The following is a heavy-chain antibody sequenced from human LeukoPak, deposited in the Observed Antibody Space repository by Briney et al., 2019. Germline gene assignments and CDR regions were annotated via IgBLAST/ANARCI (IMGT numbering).Heavy chain of an antibody. D-gene: IGHD3-22*01. J-gene: IGHJ3*02. CDR2: ITPDGSAQ. CDR1: GFTFSSYW. V-gene: IGHV3-7*02. Sequence: GGSLRLSCAASGFTFSSYWMAWVRQAPGKGLEWVANITPDGSAQYYITSVKGRFTISRDNAKNSLFLQMNSLRVEDTAVYYCARPRTYDSSGYYYAGAFDIWGQGTMVTVSS. CDR3: ARPRTYDSSGYYYAGAFDI.